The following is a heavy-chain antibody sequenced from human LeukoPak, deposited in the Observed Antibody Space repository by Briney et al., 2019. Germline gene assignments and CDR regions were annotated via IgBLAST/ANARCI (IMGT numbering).Heavy chain of an antibody. CDR3: ATEGSVVVPAATPYYYYYMDV. Sequence: ASVKVSCKVSGYTLTELSMHWVRQAPGKGLEWMGGFDPEDGETIYAQKFQGRVTMTEDTSTDTAYMELSSLRSEDTAVYYCATEGSVVVPAATPYYYYYMDVWSKGTTVTVSS. CDR2: FDPEDGET. J-gene: IGHJ6*03. CDR1: GYTLTELS. V-gene: IGHV1-24*01. D-gene: IGHD2-2*01.